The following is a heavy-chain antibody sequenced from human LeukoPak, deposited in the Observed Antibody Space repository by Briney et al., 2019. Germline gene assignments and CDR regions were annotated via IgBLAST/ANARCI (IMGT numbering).Heavy chain of an antibody. CDR3: ARSRGATH. J-gene: IGHJ4*02. CDR2: IGGSSGYT. CDR1: GFTFSSYG. D-gene: IGHD3-16*01. Sequence: PGRSLRLSCAASGFTFSSYGMHWVRQAPGKGLEWVSYIGGSSGYTDYAGSVKGRFTISRDNAKNSLYLQMTSLRVEDTAVYYCARSRGATHWGQGTLVTVSS. V-gene: IGHV3-21*05.